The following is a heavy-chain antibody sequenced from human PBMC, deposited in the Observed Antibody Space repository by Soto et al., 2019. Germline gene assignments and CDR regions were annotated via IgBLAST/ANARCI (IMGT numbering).Heavy chain of an antibody. CDR1: GGTFSSYA. D-gene: IGHD6-6*01. J-gene: IGHJ6*02. CDR3: ARGGSSSYLYYYYGMDV. Sequence: SVKVSFKASGGTFSSYAISWVRQAPGQGLEWMGGIIPIFGTANYAQKFQGWVTMTRDTSISTAYMELSRLRSDDTAVYYCARGGSSSYLYYYYGMDVWGQGTTVTVSS. CDR2: IIPIFGTA. V-gene: IGHV1-69*05.